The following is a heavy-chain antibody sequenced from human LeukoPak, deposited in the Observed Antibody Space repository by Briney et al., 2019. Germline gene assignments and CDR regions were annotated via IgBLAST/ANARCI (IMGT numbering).Heavy chain of an antibody. CDR2: IHYSGST. CDR3: AGELVTTIRIFDY. CDR1: GGSIRNYNYY. V-gene: IGHV4-39*07. Sequence: PSETLSLTCTVSGGSIRNYNYYWAWIRQPPGKGLQWIGSIHYSGSTWHNPPLKSRVTMSVDTSKNQFSLNLRSVTAADSAVYYCAGELVTTIRIFDYWGQGTLVPVSS. D-gene: IGHD5-12*01. J-gene: IGHJ4*02.